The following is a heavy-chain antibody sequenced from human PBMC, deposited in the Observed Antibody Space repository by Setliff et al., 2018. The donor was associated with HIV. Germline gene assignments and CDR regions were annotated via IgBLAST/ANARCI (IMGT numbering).Heavy chain of an antibody. V-gene: IGHV4-61*10. J-gene: IGHJ4*02. CDR2: IYYSGST. Sequence: SETLSLTCTVYGGSFSSGSNYWSWIRQPAGKGLEWIGYIYYSGSTNYNPSLKSRVTISVDASKNHFSLKVSSVTAADTAVYYCARDVMEWFGNYFDNWGQGALVTVSS. D-gene: IGHD3-3*01. CDR1: GGSFSSGSNY. CDR3: ARDVMEWFGNYFDN.